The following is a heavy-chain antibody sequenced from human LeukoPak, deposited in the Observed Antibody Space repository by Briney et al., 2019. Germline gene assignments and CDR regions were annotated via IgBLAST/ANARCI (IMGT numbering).Heavy chain of an antibody. CDR3: AKYDSSGYYYFYPGYFDY. D-gene: IGHD3-22*01. CDR1: GFTFSSYA. CDR2: ISGSGGST. V-gene: IGHV3-23*01. J-gene: IGHJ4*02. Sequence: GGSLRLSCAASGFTFSSYAMSWVRQAPGKGLEWVSAISGSGGSTYYADSVKGRFTTSRDNSKNTLYLQMNSLRAEDTAVYYCAKYDSSGYYYFYPGYFDYWGQGTLVTVSS.